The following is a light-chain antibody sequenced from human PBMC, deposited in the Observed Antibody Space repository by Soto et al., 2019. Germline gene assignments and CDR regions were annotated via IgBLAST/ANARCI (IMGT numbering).Light chain of an antibody. Sequence: DIVMTQSPLSSPVTLGQPASISCRSSQSLVHADGSTYLSWLQQRPGQPPRLLIYKISNRLSGVPDRFSGSGAGTYFTLKISRVEAEDVGVYYCMQATQLPRTFGQGTKVEIE. CDR3: MQATQLPRT. V-gene: IGKV2-24*01. CDR2: KIS. CDR1: QSLVHADGSTY. J-gene: IGKJ1*01.